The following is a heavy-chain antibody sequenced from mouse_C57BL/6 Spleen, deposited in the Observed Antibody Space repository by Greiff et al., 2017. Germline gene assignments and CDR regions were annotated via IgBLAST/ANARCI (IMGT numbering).Heavy chain of an antibody. Sequence: QVKLMESGPGLVAPSQSLSITCTVSGFSLTSYGVSWVRQPPGKGLEWLGVIWGDGSTNYNSALKSRLGISKDNSTSQVFLKMNSLQTDDTATYYCATHYDGSRAMGYWGQGTSVTVSS. V-gene: IGHV2-3*01. J-gene: IGHJ4*01. CDR2: IWGDGST. D-gene: IGHD1-1*01. CDR3: ATHYDGSRAMGY. CDR1: GFSLTSYG.